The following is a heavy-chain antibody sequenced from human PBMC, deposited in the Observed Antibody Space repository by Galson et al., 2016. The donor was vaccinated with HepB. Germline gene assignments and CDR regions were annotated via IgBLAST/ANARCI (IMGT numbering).Heavy chain of an antibody. V-gene: IGHV1-69*06. CDR2: HIIIIGTS. Sequence: SVKVSCKASGDTINSDAISWFRQAPGQGLEWMGGHIIIIGTSNYAQNFQGRVTISADKYMSIVYMELSNLTPEDTAVYFCAREKDWSGGRRNLDPWGQGTLVSVSS. D-gene: IGHD2-15*01. CDR1: GDTINSDA. CDR3: AREKDWSGGRRNLDP. J-gene: IGHJ5*02.